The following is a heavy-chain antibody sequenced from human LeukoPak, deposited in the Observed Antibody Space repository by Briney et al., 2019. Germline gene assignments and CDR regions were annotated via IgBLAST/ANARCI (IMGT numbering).Heavy chain of an antibody. J-gene: IGHJ4*02. D-gene: IGHD2-15*01. CDR2: ISYDVSNK. CDR1: GFTFSSYA. Sequence: SGGSLRLSCAASGFTFSSYAMHWVRQAPGKGLEWVAVISYDVSNKCYADSVKGRFTISRDNSKNTLYLQMNSLRAEDTAVYYCASELVVVAATGLFDYWGQGTLVTVSS. CDR3: ASELVVVAATGLFDY. V-gene: IGHV3-30-3*01.